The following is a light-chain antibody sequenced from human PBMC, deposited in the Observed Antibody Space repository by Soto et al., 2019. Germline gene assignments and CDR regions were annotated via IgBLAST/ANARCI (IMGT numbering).Light chain of an antibody. J-gene: IGLJ3*02. CDR2: EVS. Sequence: QSALTQPASVSGSPGQSITISCTGTSSDVGSYNLVSWYQQHPGKAPKLMIYEVSKRPSGVSNRFSGSKSGNKASLTISGRQAEDEADYYCCAYAGSSTWVFGGGTKLTVL. V-gene: IGLV2-23*02. CDR1: SSDVGSYNL. CDR3: CAYAGSSTWV.